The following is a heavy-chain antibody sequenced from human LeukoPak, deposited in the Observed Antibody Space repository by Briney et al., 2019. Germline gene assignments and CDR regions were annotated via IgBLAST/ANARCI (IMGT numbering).Heavy chain of an antibody. D-gene: IGHD6-13*01. CDR3: ARQGSSRWLDY. CDR1: GYSFTSSW. V-gene: IGHV5-10-1*01. Sequence: GESLKSSCKGSGYSFTSSWISWMRQMPGKGLEWMGRIDPSDSYTNYSPSFQGHVTISADKSISTAYLQWSSLKASDTAMYYCARQGSSRWLDYWGQGTLVTASS. J-gene: IGHJ4*02. CDR2: IDPSDSYT.